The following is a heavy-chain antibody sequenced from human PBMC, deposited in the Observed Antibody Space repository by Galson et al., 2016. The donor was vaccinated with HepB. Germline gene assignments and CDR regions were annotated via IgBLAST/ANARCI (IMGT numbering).Heavy chain of an antibody. CDR1: GGIFSSYA. CDR3: AKSRMSGLYAMDV. CDR2: IIPIFDTA. D-gene: IGHD6-25*01. V-gene: IGHV1-69*13. J-gene: IGHJ6*02. Sequence: SVKVSCKASGGIFSSYAINWVRQAPGQGLEWMGGIIPIFDTANYAQNFQGRVTITADESTSTAYMELTSLRYEDTALYYCAKSRMSGLYAMDVWGQGTTVTVSS.